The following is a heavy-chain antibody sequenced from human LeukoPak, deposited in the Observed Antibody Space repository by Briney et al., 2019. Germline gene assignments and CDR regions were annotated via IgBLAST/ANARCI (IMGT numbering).Heavy chain of an antibody. J-gene: IGHJ5*02. CDR3: ARGYSGNYLRFDP. V-gene: IGHV4-4*07. D-gene: IGHD1-26*01. CDR2: IYTSGST. CDR1: GGSFSSSY. Sequence: SETLSLTCTVSGGSFSSSYWSWIRQPAGKGLEWIGRIYTSGSTNFNPSLKSQVTISIDKSKNQISLKLNSVTAADTAVYYCARGYSGNYLRFDPWGQGTLVTVSS.